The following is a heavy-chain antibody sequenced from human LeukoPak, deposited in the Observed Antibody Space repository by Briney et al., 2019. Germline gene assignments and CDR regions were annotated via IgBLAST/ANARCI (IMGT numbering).Heavy chain of an antibody. V-gene: IGHV4-38-2*01. CDR2: ISDGGSA. CDR3: ARRTYFYDSSGYYFDY. Sequence: SETLSLTCDVSGYSISSGNYWGWIRQSPGKGLEWIGSISDGGSADYNPSLKSRVTISVDTSKNQFTLNLSSVTAADTAVYYCARRTYFYDSSGYYFDYWGQGTLVTVSS. CDR1: GYSISSGNY. J-gene: IGHJ4*02. D-gene: IGHD3-22*01.